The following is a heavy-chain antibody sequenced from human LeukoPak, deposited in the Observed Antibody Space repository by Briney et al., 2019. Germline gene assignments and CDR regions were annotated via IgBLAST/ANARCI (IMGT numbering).Heavy chain of an antibody. J-gene: IGHJ5*02. V-gene: IGHV4-61*01. CDR1: GGSVSSGSYY. Sequence: SETLSLTCTVSGGSVSSGSYYWSWIRQPPGKGLEWIGYMSYSGSTNYNPSLKSRVTISVDTSKNQFSLKLSSVTAADTAVYYCARMRSGPYYDFWSGYPNWFDPWGQGTLVTVSS. CDR2: MSYSGST. CDR3: ARMRSGPYYDFWSGYPNWFDP. D-gene: IGHD3-3*01.